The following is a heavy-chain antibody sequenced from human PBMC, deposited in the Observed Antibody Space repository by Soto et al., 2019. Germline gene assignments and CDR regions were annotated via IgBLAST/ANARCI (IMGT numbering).Heavy chain of an antibody. D-gene: IGHD1-7*01. Sequence: QVQLVQSGAEVKRPGSSVKVSCKASGGTFSSYAISWVRQAPGQGLEWMGGIIPIFGTANYAQKFQGRVTITADESTSTADMELSRLRSEDTGVNFCARNFLTHFGMDVWGQGTTVTVSS. V-gene: IGHV1-69*01. J-gene: IGHJ6*02. CDR1: GGTFSSYA. CDR2: IIPIFGTA. CDR3: ARNFLTHFGMDV.